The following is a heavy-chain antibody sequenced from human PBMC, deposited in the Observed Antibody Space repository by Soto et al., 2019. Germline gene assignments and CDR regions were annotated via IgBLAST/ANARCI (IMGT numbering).Heavy chain of an antibody. D-gene: IGHD5-12*01. CDR1: GFTFRSYW. CDR2: INSDGSST. J-gene: IGHJ3*02. Sequence: EVQLVESGGGLVQPGGSLRLSCAASGFTFRSYWMHWVRQAPGKGRVWVSRINSDGSSTSYADSVKGRFTISRDNAKNTLYLQMNSLRAEDTAVYYCARDKGGWLQLGNDAFDIWGQGTMVTVSS. V-gene: IGHV3-74*01. CDR3: ARDKGGWLQLGNDAFDI.